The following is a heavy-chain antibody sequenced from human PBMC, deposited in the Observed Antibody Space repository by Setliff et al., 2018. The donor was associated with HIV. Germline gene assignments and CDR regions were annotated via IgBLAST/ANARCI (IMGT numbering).Heavy chain of an antibody. CDR3: ARAPSSYSGSFGWFDP. CDR1: GGSINSGNSY. J-gene: IGHJ5*02. V-gene: IGHV4-61*02. CDR2: IYPNGTT. D-gene: IGHD1-26*01. Sequence: SETLSLTCTVSGGSINSGNSYWSWIRQPAGKGPEWIGLIYPNGTTNYNPSLKSRVTISLDTSKNQFSLKLRSVTAADAAVYYCARAPSSYSGSFGWFDPWGQGTLVTVSS.